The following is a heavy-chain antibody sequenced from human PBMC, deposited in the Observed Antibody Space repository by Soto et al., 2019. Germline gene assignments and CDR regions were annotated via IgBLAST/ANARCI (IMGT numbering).Heavy chain of an antibody. CDR2: IYYSGST. Sequence: SETLSLTCTVSGGSISSGDYYWSWIRQPPGKGLEWIGYIYYSGSTYYNPSLKSRVTISVDTSKNQFSLKLSSVTAADTAVYYCARGPTYYYDSSGYYHNWFDPWGQGTLVTVSS. CDR1: GGSISSGDYY. D-gene: IGHD3-22*01. J-gene: IGHJ5*02. CDR3: ARGPTYYYDSSGYYHNWFDP. V-gene: IGHV4-30-4*01.